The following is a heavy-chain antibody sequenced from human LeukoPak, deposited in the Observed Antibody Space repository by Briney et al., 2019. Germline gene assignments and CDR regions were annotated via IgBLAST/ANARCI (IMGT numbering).Heavy chain of an antibody. CDR1: GFTFSSYA. D-gene: IGHD2-2*01. Sequence: PGGSLRLSCAVSGFTFSSYAMHWVRQAPGKGLEWVAVISYDGNNKYCADSVKGRFTISRDNSKNTLYLQMNGLRAEDTAVYYCARDLVVTSTYWGQGTLVTVSS. CDR2: ISYDGNNK. V-gene: IGHV3-30-3*01. J-gene: IGHJ4*02. CDR3: ARDLVVTSTY.